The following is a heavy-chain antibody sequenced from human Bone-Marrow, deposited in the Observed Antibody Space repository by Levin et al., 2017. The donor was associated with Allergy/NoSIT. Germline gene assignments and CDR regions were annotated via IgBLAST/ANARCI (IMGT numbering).Heavy chain of an antibody. CDR1: GFVFSSYG. D-gene: IGHD5-12*01. Sequence: GGSLRLSCVASGFVFSSYGMHWVRQAPGKGLEWVAVVWFDENNKYYRDSVKGRFTISRDDSKNTLYLQMNSLRAEDTAVYYCATSASGWLQEYWGQGTLVTVSS. V-gene: IGHV3-33*01. CDR2: VWFDENNK. CDR3: ATSASGWLQEY. J-gene: IGHJ4*02.